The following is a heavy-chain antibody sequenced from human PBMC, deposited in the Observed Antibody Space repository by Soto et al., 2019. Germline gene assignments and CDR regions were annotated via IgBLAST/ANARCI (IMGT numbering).Heavy chain of an antibody. Sequence: GGSLRLSCAASGFTFSSYAMHWVRQAPGKGLEWVAVISYDGSNKYYADSVKGRFTISRDNSKNTLYLQMNSLRAEDTAVYYCARERSGSYGYYYGMDVWGQGTTVTVSS. D-gene: IGHD1-26*01. V-gene: IGHV3-30-3*01. CDR1: GFTFSSYA. CDR2: ISYDGSNK. J-gene: IGHJ6*02. CDR3: ARERSGSYGYYYGMDV.